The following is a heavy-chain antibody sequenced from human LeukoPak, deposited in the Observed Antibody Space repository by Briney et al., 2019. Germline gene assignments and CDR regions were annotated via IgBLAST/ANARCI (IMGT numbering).Heavy chain of an antibody. J-gene: IGHJ4*02. D-gene: IGHD2-21*02. CDR2: IYTSGGT. V-gene: IGHV4-61*02. CDR1: GGSISSASYY. CDR3: ARDPIVVVTAIGQFYFDY. Sequence: ASETLSLSCTVSGGSISSASYYWSWIRQPAGKGLEWIGRIYTSGGTNYNPSLKSRVTISVDMSKNQFSLKLSSVTAADTAVYYCARDPIVVVTAIGQFYFDYWGQGTLVTVSS.